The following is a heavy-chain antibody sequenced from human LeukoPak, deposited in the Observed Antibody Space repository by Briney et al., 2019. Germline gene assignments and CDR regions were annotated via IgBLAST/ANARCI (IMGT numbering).Heavy chain of an antibody. CDR1: GFTFRNYG. J-gene: IGHJ4*02. CDR2: ISRDGLTK. V-gene: IGHV3-30*18. D-gene: IGHD3-16*01. Sequence: GGSLRLSCAASGFTFRNYGMHWVRQAPGKGLEWVAVISRDGLTKYYADSVKGRFTLHRDNSRNTLYLEMNSLRAEDTAVYYCAKDWVSGRGYWGQGTLVTVSS. CDR3: AKDWVSGRGY.